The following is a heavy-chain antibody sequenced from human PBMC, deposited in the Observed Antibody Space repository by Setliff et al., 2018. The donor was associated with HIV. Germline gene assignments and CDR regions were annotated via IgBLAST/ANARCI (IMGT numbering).Heavy chain of an antibody. J-gene: IGHJ4*02. V-gene: IGHV4-39*01. CDR2: IYHSGFT. CDR3: ARGLDVWGTYRYRNYFDY. D-gene: IGHD3-16*02. Sequence: SETLSLTCSVSGGSISSSTYYWGWIRQPPGQGLEWIGSIYHSGFTYHNPSLKSRITLSVDTSKNQFSLKLSSVTAADTAIYYCARGLDVWGTYRYRNYFDYWGQGTLVTVSS. CDR1: GGSISSSTYY.